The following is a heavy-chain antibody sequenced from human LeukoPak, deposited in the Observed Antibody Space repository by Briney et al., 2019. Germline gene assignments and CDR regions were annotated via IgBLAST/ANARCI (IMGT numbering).Heavy chain of an antibody. CDR1: GFTFSSYA. CDR3: AKRVIQSAAAGTSGNY. V-gene: IGHV3-23*01. Sequence: GGSLRLSCAASGFTFSSYAMSWVRQAPGKGLEWVSAISGSGGSTYYADSVKGRFIISRDNSKNTLYLQMNSLRAEDTAVYYCAKRVIQSAAAGTSGNYWGQGTLVTVSS. CDR2: ISGSGGST. D-gene: IGHD6-13*01. J-gene: IGHJ4*02.